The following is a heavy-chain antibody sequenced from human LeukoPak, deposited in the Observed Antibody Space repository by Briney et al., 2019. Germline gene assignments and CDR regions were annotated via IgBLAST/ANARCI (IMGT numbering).Heavy chain of an antibody. J-gene: IGHJ6*02. Sequence: ASVKVSCKASGYTFTSYGISWLRQAPGQGLEWMGWISAYNGNTNYAQKLQGRVTMTTDTSTSTAYMELRSLRSDDTAVYYCARVVIGSVVYYYYYGMDVWGQGTTVTVSS. CDR3: ARVVIGSVVYYYYYGMDV. CDR2: ISAYNGNT. CDR1: GYTFTSYG. D-gene: IGHD2-2*01. V-gene: IGHV1-18*01.